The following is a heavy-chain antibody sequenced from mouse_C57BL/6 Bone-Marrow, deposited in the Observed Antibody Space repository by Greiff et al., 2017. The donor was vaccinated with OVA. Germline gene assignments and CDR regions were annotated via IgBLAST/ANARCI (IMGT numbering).Heavy chain of an antibody. J-gene: IGHJ3*01. V-gene: IGHV14-3*01. CDR3: AVYDQFAY. CDR2: IDPANGNP. CDR1: GFNIKNTY. Sequence: EVKLVESVAELVRPGASVKLSCTASGFNIKNTYMYWVKQRPEQGLEWIGRIDPANGNPKYAPKFQGKATITADTSSNTAYLQLSSLTSEDTDIYYCAVYDQFAYWGQGTLVTVSA. D-gene: IGHD2-3*01.